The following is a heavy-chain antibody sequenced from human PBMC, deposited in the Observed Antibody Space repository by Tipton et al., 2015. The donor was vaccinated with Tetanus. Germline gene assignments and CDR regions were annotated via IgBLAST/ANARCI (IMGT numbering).Heavy chain of an antibody. CDR2: IYYSGDT. J-gene: IGHJ1*01. CDR3: ARAWGSGVGASLF. CDR1: GDSISSGGYF. V-gene: IGHV4-31*03. Sequence: TLSLTCSVSGDSISSGGYFWNWVRQHPEKGLEWLGYIYYSGDTYSNPSLKSRITMSVDTSKNQFSLKLTSVTAADTAVYYCARAWGSGVGASLFWGQGTPVTVSS. D-gene: IGHD1-26*01.